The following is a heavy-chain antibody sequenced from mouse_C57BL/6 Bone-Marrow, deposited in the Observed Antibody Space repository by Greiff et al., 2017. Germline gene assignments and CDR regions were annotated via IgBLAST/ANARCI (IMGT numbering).Heavy chain of an antibody. CDR3: SEDSAVYYCAWGYYYGSSPAWFAY. CDR1: YTFSRRVH. V-gene: IGHV1-87*01. D-gene: IGHD1-1*01. CDR2: GQGLEWIG. Sequence: QVQLQQSGPELARPWASVKISCQAFYTFSRRVHFAIRDTNYWMQWVKQRPGQGLEWIGAIYPGNGDTSYNQKFKGTATLTADKSSSTAYRKLSSLTSEDSAVYYCAWGYYYGSSPAWFAYWGQGTLVTVSA. J-gene: IGHJ3*01.